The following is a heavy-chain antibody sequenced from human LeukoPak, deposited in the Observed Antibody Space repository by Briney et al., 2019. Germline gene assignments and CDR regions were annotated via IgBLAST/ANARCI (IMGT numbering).Heavy chain of an antibody. V-gene: IGHV4-31*03. CDR2: IYYSGST. D-gene: IGHD3-10*01. Sequence: SQTLSLTCTVSGGSISSGGYYWSWIRQHPGKGLGWIGYIYYSGSTYYNPSLKSRVTISVDTSKNQFSLKLSSVTAADTAVYYCARGESVRGVPTNSWGQGTLVTVSS. CDR1: GGSISSGGYY. J-gene: IGHJ4*02. CDR3: ARGESVRGVPTNS.